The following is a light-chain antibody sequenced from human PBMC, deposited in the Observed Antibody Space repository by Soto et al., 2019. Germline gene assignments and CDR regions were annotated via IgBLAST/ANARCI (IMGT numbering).Light chain of an antibody. CDR2: DAS. J-gene: IGKJ4*01. CDR1: HSVSSH. Sequence: EVESTQSPATLSLSPGERDTLSCRASHSVSSHLAWYQQKPGQAPSILIYDASNRATGIPARFSGSASGTDVTLTISSLQPEDGAVDFCQQRSSWPLTFCGGTKVDI. V-gene: IGKV3-11*01. CDR3: QQRSSWPLT.